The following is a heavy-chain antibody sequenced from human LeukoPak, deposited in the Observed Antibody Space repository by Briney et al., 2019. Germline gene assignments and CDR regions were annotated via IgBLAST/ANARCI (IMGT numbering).Heavy chain of an antibody. CDR2: ISWISGSI. V-gene: IGHV3-9*01. CDR1: GFTFDDYA. D-gene: IGHD3-22*01. J-gene: IGHJ4*02. Sequence: GGSLRLSCAASGFTFDDYAIHWVRQAPGKGLEWVAGISWISGSIGYADSVKGRFTISRNNAKNSLYLQMNSLRAEDTALYYCAKLKSSSGYYFFDYWGQGTLVTVSS. CDR3: AKLKSSSGYYFFDY.